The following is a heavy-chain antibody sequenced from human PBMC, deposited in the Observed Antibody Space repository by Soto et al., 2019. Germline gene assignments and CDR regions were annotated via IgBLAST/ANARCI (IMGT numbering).Heavy chain of an antibody. J-gene: IGHJ4*02. D-gene: IGHD3-10*01. CDR3: ARPDGSTYSFRY. CDR2: ISTTGGST. Sequence: DVQLLESGGSLVQPGGSLRLSCAASGFTFNASSLSWVRQAPGKGLEWVSAISTTGGSTYYADSVKGRFTISRDNSQNTLSLQMSSLRAEDTAVYFCARPDGSTYSFRYWGQGTLVTVSS. CDR1: GFTFNASS. V-gene: IGHV3-23*01.